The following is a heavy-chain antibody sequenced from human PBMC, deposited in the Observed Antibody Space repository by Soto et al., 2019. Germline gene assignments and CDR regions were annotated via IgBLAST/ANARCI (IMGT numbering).Heavy chain of an antibody. J-gene: IGHJ4*02. D-gene: IGHD3-22*01. V-gene: IGHV1-18*01. Sequence: GASVKVSCKASGYTFTSYGISWVRQAPGQGLEWMGWISAYNGNTNYAQKLQGRVTMTTDTSTSTAYMELRSLRSDDTAVYYCARDIMAVRYYYDSSGYSEAFDHWGQGTLVTVSS. CDR2: ISAYNGNT. CDR1: GYTFTSYG. CDR3: ARDIMAVRYYYDSSGYSEAFDH.